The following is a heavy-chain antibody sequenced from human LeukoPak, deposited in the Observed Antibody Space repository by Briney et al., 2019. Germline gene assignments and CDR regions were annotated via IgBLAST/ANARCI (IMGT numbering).Heavy chain of an antibody. CDR1: GFTFDDYG. J-gene: IGHJ6*03. Sequence: GGSLRLSCAASGFTFDDYGMSWVRQAPGKGLEWVSGINWNGGSTGYADSVKGRLTISRDNAKNSLYLQMNSLRAEDTALYYCASGRVYDFWSGYYPTHYYYYYMDVWGKGTTVTVSS. CDR2: INWNGGST. D-gene: IGHD3-3*01. V-gene: IGHV3-20*04. CDR3: ASGRVYDFWSGYYPTHYYYYYMDV.